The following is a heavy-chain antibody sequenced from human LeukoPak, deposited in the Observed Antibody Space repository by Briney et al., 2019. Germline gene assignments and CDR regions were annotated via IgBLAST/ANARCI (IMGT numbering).Heavy chain of an antibody. CDR3: ARVRKGTEYNSGGCFDY. Sequence: SETLSLTCTVSGGSISGSSYYWGWIRQPPGKGLEWIGSIYYSGSTYYNPSLKSQVTISVDTSKNQFSLNLNSVTAADTALYYCARVRKGTEYNSGGCFDYWGQGTLVTVSS. V-gene: IGHV4-39*07. CDR1: GGSISGSSYY. CDR2: IYYSGST. D-gene: IGHD6-19*01. J-gene: IGHJ4*02.